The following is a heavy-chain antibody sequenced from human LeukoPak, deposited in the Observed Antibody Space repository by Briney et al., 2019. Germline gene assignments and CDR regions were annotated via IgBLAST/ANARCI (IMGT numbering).Heavy chain of an antibody. CDR2: IYYSGST. D-gene: IGHD4-17*01. Sequence: SETLSLTCTVSGGPISSYYWSWIRQPPGKGLEWIGYIYYSGSTNYNPSLKSRVTISVDTSKNQFSLKLSSVTAADTAVYYCARGSYGDYGLELDYWGQGTLVTVSS. CDR1: GGPISSYY. CDR3: ARGSYGDYGLELDY. V-gene: IGHV4-59*01. J-gene: IGHJ4*02.